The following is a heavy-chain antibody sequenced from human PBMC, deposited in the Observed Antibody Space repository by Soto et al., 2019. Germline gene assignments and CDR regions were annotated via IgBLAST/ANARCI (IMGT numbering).Heavy chain of an antibody. Sequence: KGYWNSSGYPYTVYGLSWVRQKPGQVLEWMGWISVYNGNTNYAQKFQGRVTMTTDTSTNTAYMELRSLTSADTAVYYCARDLIAVRPGWFDPWGQGTPVPGFS. V-gene: IGHV1-18*01. CDR3: ARDLIAVRPGWFDP. J-gene: IGHJ5*02. CDR2: ISVYNGNT. CDR1: GYPYTVYG. D-gene: IGHD6-6*01.